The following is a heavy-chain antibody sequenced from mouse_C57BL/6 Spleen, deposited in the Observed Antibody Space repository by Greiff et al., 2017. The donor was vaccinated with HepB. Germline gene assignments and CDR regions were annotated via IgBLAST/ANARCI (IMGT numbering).Heavy chain of an antibody. Sequence: VQLQQSGAELVRPGTSVKVSCKASGYAFTNYLIEWVKQRPGQGLEWIGVINPGSGGTNYNEKFKGKATLTADKSSSTAYMQLSSLTAEDSAVYFCARIYYGNYGRYFDYWGQGTTLTVSS. J-gene: IGHJ2*01. V-gene: IGHV1-54*01. CDR3: ARIYYGNYGRYFDY. CDR1: GYAFTNYL. D-gene: IGHD2-1*01. CDR2: INPGSGGT.